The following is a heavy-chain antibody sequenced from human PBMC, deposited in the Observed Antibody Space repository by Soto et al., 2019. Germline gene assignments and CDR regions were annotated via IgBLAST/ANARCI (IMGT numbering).Heavy chain of an antibody. Sequence: SETLSLTCTVSGGSISRGGYYWSWIRQHPGKGLEWIGYIYYSVGTYYNPSLKSRVTISVDTSENQFSLRLSSVTAADTAVYYCARRGSSSWHFDYWGQGTLVTVSS. CDR1: GGSISRGGYY. J-gene: IGHJ4*02. D-gene: IGHD6-13*01. CDR3: ARRGSSSWHFDY. V-gene: IGHV4-31*03. CDR2: IYYSVGT.